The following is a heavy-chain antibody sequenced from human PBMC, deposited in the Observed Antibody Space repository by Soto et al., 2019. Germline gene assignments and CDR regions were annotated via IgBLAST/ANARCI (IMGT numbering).Heavy chain of an antibody. CDR2: ISFDGSIK. CDR1: GFNFSDYA. CDR3: ARDPLFSGYEESFDL. J-gene: IGHJ4*02. Sequence: PGGSLRLSCAASGFNFSDYAMHWVRQRPGKGLEWVAVISFDGSIKSYADTARGRFTVSRDNSKNTLFVQMNTLRGEDTAVYFCARDPLFSGYEESFDLWGQGALVTVSS. V-gene: IGHV3-30*03. D-gene: IGHD3-22*01.